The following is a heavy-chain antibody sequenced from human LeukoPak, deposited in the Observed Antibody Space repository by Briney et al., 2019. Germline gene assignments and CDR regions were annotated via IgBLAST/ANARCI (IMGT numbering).Heavy chain of an antibody. V-gene: IGHV4-34*01. CDR2: INQSGST. D-gene: IGHD2-21*02. CDR1: VGSFSGYY. J-gene: IGHJ3*02. CDR3: VRGGPPDCGGDCYSEAFDI. Sequence: SETLSLTCAVYVGSFSGYYWTWIRQPPGGGLEWIGEINQSGSTKYNPSLKSRVTISADTSKNQFSLILNSVTATDTAVYYCVRGGPPDCGGDCYSEAFDIWGQGTMVTVSS.